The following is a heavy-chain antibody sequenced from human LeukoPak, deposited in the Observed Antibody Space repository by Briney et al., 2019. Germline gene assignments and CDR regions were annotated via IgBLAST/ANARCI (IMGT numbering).Heavy chain of an antibody. D-gene: IGHD2-2*01. CDR2: ISGSGGST. J-gene: IGHJ5*02. CDR1: GFTFSSYA. V-gene: IGHV3-23*01. Sequence: GGSLRLSCAASGFTFSSYAMSWVRQAPGKGLEWVSAISGSGGSTYYADSVKGRFTISRDNSRNTLYPQMNSLRAEDTAVYYCAKSVIRYCSSTSCPKGWFDPWGQGTLVTVSS. CDR3: AKSVIRYCSSTSCPKGWFDP.